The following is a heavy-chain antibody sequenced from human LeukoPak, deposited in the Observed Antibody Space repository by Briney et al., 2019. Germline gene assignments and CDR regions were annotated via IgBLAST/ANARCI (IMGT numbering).Heavy chain of an antibody. CDR1: GFTFADYG. J-gene: IGHJ6*03. CDR3: AREPSPGDYYYYYYMDV. V-gene: IGHV3-20*04. Sequence: GGSLRLSCAVSGFTFADYGMSWVRQAAGKGLEWDAGIHWNGGSTGYADSVKGRFTISRDNAKNSLYLQMNSLRAEDTALYYCAREPSPGDYYYYYYMDVWGKGTTVTVSS. D-gene: IGHD3-10*01. CDR2: IHWNGGST.